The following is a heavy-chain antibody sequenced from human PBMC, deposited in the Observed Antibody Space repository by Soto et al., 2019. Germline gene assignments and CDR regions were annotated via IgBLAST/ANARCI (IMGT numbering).Heavy chain of an antibody. CDR2: RYYSGNT. CDR1: GVSITSGSYY. V-gene: IGHV4-30-4*01. J-gene: IGHJ4*02. CDR3: ARGGYDTSGQTFIGWGPDC. D-gene: IGHD3-22*01. Sequence: HVQLQESGPGPVTPSQTLSLSCTVSGVSITSGSYYWTWVRQSPGKGLEWIGYRYYSGNTYYNPSINSRASISVDTSKNQFFLKLKSVTAADTAVYFCARGGYDTSGQTFIGWGPDCWGQGTLVTVSS.